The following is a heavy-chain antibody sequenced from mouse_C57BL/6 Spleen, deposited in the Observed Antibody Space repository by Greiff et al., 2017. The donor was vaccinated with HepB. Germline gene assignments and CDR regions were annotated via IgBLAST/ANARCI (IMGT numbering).Heavy chain of an antibody. CDR1: GYTFTDYE. J-gene: IGHJ3*01. Sequence: QVHVKQSGAELVRPGASVTLSCKASGYTFTDYEMHWVKQTPVHGLEWIGAIDPETGGTAYNQKFKGKAILTADKSSSTAYMELRSLTSEDSAVYYCTREGAGLRREFAYWGQGTLVTVSA. D-gene: IGHD2-4*01. CDR2: IDPETGGT. V-gene: IGHV1-15*01. CDR3: TREGAGLRREFAY.